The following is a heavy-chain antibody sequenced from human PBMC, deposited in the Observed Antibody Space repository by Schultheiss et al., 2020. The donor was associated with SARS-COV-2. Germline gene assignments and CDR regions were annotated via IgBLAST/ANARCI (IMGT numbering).Heavy chain of an antibody. CDR3: AKPHIVVVPAANEAFDI. D-gene: IGHD2-2*01. CDR2: ISGSGGST. V-gene: IGHV3-23*01. CDR1: GFTFSSYA. J-gene: IGHJ3*02. Sequence: GESLKISCAASGFTFSSYAMSWVRQAPGKGLEWVSAISGSGGSTYYADSVKGRFTISRDNSKNTLYLQMNSLRAEDTAVYYCAKPHIVVVPAANEAFDIWGQGTRVTVS.